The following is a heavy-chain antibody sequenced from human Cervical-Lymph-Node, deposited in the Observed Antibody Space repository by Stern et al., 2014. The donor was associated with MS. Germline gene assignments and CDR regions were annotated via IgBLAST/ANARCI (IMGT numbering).Heavy chain of an antibody. CDR3: ARDQGDYGSGSEDSWFDP. CDR2: IIPMLGTT. Sequence: QVQLVQSGAEVKKPGSSVKVSCKASRDTFSHSALSWVRQAPGQGLEWMGGIIPMLGTTSYAQKFQGRVTITADRSTNIAYMELRSLKSDDSAVYFCARDQGDYGSGSEDSWFDPWGQGTRVTVSS. CDR1: RDTFSHSA. V-gene: IGHV1-69*06. D-gene: IGHD3-10*01. J-gene: IGHJ5*02.